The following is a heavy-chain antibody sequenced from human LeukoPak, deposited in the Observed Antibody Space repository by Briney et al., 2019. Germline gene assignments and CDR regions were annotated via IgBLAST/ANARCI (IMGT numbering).Heavy chain of an antibody. V-gene: IGHV4-59*01. CDR3: ARDSRAYSSSTTSNWFDP. D-gene: IGHD6-6*01. J-gene: IGHJ5*02. CDR2: IYYSGST. Sequence: SETLSLTCTVSGGSISSYYWSWIRQPPGKGLEWIGYIYYSGSTNYNPSLKSRVTISVDTSKNQFSLKLSSVTAADTAVYYCARDSRAYSSSTTSNWFDPWGQGTLVTVSS. CDR1: GGSISSYY.